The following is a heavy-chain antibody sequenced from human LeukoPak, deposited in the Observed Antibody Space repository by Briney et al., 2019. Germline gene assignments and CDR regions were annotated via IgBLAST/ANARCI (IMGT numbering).Heavy chain of an antibody. CDR1: GGSISSGFHY. V-gene: IGHV4-61*09. CDR2: IYTSGAT. D-gene: IGHD3-10*01. CDR3: ARADGSGGYHYYYYYYMDV. Sequence: SETLSLTCTVSGGSISSGFHYWSWIRQPAGKGLEWIGHIYTSGATSYNPSLESRVSVSLDTSKNHFSLKLSSVTAADTAVYYCARADGSGGYHYYYYYYMDVWSKGTTVTVSS. J-gene: IGHJ6*03.